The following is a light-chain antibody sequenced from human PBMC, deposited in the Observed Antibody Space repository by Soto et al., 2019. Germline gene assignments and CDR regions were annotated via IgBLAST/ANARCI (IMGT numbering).Light chain of an antibody. CDR3: QQSYSTPPT. Sequence: DIPMTQSPSSLSASVGDRVTITCRASQSISSYLNWYQQKPGKAPKLLIYAASSLQSGVPSRFSGSGSGTDFTLTISILQPEDFATYYCQQSYSTPPTFGRGTKLEIK. CDR2: AAS. J-gene: IGKJ2*01. V-gene: IGKV1-39*01. CDR1: QSISSY.